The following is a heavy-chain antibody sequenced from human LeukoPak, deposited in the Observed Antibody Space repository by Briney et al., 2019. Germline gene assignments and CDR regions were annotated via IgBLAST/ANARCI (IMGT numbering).Heavy chain of an antibody. D-gene: IGHD3-16*02. CDR2: ITGSSTYI. Sequence: GGSLRLSCAASGFTFSSYSMNWVRQAPGKGLDWVSSITGSSTYIHYADSVKGRFTISRDNAKNSLYLQMNSLRAEDTAVYYCARGFADFVWGSYPSSYWGQGILVTVSS. CDR3: ARGFADFVWGSYPSSY. V-gene: IGHV3-21*01. CDR1: GFTFSSYS. J-gene: IGHJ4*02.